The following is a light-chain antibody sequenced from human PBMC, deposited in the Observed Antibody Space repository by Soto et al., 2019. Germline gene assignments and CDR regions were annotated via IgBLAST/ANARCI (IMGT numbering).Light chain of an antibody. V-gene: IGKV3-20*01. J-gene: IGKJ5*01. CDR3: QQYGSSPIT. CDR1: QSISSY. Sequence: IVLTQSPGTLSLPPGERATLSCRASQSISSYLAWYQQKPGQAPRLLIYDASSRATGIPDRFSGSGSGTDFTLTISRLEPEDFAVYYCQQYGSSPITFGQGTRLEIK. CDR2: DAS.